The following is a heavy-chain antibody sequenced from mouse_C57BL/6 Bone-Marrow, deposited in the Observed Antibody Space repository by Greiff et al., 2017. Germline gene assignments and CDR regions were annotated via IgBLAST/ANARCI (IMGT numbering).Heavy chain of an antibody. CDR2: INPNNGGT. D-gene: IGHD1-1*02. CDR1: GYTFTDYY. V-gene: IGHV1-26*01. Sequence: VQLQQSGPELVQPGASVKISCKASGYTFTDYYMNWVKQSHGKSLEWIGDINPNNGGTSYTQKFKGKAKLTVDKSSSTAYIELRSLTSEDSAVYYCARRWCFAYWGQGTLVTVSA. CDR3: ARRWCFAY. J-gene: IGHJ3*01.